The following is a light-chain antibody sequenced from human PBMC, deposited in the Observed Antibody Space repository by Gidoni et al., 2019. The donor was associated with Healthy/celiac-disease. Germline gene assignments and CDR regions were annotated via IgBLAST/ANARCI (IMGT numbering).Light chain of an antibody. CDR3: QAWDRSTYVV. Sequence: SYELTQPPSMSVSPGQTASITCSGDKLGDKYACWYQQKPGQSPVLVIYQDSKRPSGIPERFSGSNSGNTATLTISGTQAMDEADYYCQAWDRSTYVVFGGGTKLTVL. J-gene: IGLJ2*01. CDR2: QDS. CDR1: KLGDKY. V-gene: IGLV3-1*01.